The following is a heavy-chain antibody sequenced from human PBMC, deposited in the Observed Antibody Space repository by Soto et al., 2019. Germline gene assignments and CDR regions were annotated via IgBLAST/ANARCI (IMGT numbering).Heavy chain of an antibody. D-gene: IGHD2-21*01. CDR2: VSYDGIDE. Sequence: QVHLVESGGGVVQPGRSLRLSCAASGFTFTSFGIHWVRQAPGKGLEWVAVVSYDGIDENYADSVQGRFSISRDNSKNTVYLQMNSLRGEDSDVYYCAKNLREIATNTPHYWGQGTLVTVSS. J-gene: IGHJ4*02. CDR1: GFTFTSFG. V-gene: IGHV3-30*18. CDR3: AKNLREIATNTPHY.